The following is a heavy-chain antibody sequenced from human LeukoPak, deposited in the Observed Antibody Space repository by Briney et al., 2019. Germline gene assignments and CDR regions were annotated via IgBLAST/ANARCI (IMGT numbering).Heavy chain of an antibody. D-gene: IGHD2-2*01. CDR3: ARAPLSPASTLFDY. CDR2: IYYSGST. Sequence: SSQTVSLTCTVSGGSNSSGDYYWSWIRQPPGKGLEGIGYIYYSGSTYYNPSLKSRVTISVDTSKNQFSLKLSSVTAADTAVYYCARAPLSPASTLFDYWGQGTLVTVPS. V-gene: IGHV4-30-4*08. CDR1: GGSNSSGDYY. J-gene: IGHJ4*02.